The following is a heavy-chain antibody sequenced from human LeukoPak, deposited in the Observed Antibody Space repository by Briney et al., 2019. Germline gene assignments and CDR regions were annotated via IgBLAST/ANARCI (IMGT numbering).Heavy chain of an antibody. D-gene: IGHD6-19*01. CDR3: ANAGSSSGCYFDY. Sequence: PGGALRLSCAASVFSFCSYWMHCGRHAPRKGLVCGSRINSDGSRTNYADSVKGRFTISRDNAKNTLYLQMNSLRAEDTAVYYCANAGSSSGCYFDYWGQGTLVTVSS. J-gene: IGHJ4*02. V-gene: IGHV3-74*01. CDR1: VFSFCSYW. CDR2: INSDGSRT.